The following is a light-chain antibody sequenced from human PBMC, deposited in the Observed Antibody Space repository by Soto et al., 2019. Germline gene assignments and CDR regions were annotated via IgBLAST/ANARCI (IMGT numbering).Light chain of an antibody. CDR3: QQHKSYPVT. V-gene: IGKV1-5*01. Sequence: DIQMTQSPSTLSASLGDRVTITCRASQNIDIWLSWYQQKPGKAPSLLIYDASNLKSGVPSRFRGSGSGTEYTLTISSLQPDDSGSYYCQQHKSYPVTFGGGTKVDIK. CDR1: QNIDIW. CDR2: DAS. J-gene: IGKJ4*01.